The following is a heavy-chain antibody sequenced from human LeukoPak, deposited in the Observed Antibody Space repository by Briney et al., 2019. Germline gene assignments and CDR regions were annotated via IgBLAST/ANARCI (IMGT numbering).Heavy chain of an antibody. Sequence: PTVKLSCKASVYIFTNYGISWVRHAPGQGFEWMGWITGYNGNTNQAQTLQGRVTITTDTSASTAYMELRSLRSDDTAVYYCARDRTPNIAASGTKGQDAFDIWGQGTMVTVSS. V-gene: IGHV1-18*01. D-gene: IGHD6-13*01. CDR1: VYIFTNYG. CDR2: ITGYNGNT. CDR3: ARDRTPNIAASGTKGQDAFDI. J-gene: IGHJ3*02.